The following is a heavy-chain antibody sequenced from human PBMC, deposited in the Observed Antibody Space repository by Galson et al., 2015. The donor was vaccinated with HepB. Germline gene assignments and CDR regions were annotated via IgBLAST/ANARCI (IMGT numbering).Heavy chain of an antibody. Sequence: SETLSLTCTVSGGSISSSYWSWIRQPADKGLEWIGRIYTTGSTNYNPSLKSRVTMSVDTSKNQFSLKLTSVTAADTAVYYCARVYCSSSSCYTGDGFDIWGQGTMVTVSS. D-gene: IGHD2-2*02. V-gene: IGHV4-4*07. J-gene: IGHJ3*02. CDR2: IYTTGST. CDR3: ARVYCSSSSCYTGDGFDI. CDR1: GGSISSSY.